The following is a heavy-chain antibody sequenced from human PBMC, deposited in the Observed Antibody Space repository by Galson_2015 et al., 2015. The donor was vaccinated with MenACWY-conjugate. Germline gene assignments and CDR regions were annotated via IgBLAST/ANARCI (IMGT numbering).Heavy chain of an antibody. Sequence: SETLSLTCTVSGGSITSNDFYCGWFRQPPGKGLEWIGNIHYSGGTYHNPSLKSRITTSVDTSKNQFSLNLASVTAADTAVYYCGRRRPRDIGGDFDTWGQGTLVTASP. J-gene: IGHJ3*02. CDR1: GGSITSNDFY. V-gene: IGHV4-39*01. CDR3: GRRRPRDIGGDFDT. CDR2: IHYSGGT. D-gene: IGHD2-15*01.